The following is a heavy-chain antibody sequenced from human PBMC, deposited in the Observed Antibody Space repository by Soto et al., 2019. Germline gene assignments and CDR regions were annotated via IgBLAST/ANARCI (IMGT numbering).Heavy chain of an antibody. CDR3: AKGSHLFGGVIVGYYYYGMDV. J-gene: IGHJ6*02. V-gene: IGHV3-23*01. Sequence: EVQLLESGGGLVQPGGSLRLSCAASGFTFSSYAMSWVRQAPGKGLEWVSAISGSGGSTYYADSVKGRFTISRDNSKNTLYLQMNSLRAEDTAVYYCAKGSHLFGGVIVGYYYYGMDVWGQGTTVTVSS. CDR2: ISGSGGST. CDR1: GFTFSSYA. D-gene: IGHD3-16*02.